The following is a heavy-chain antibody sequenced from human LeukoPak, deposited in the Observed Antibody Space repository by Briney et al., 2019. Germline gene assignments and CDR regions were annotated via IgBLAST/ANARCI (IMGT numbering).Heavy chain of an antibody. CDR1: GVSVSSGSYY. V-gene: IGHV4-61*01. CDR3: ARGQFQRDY. Sequence: SETLSLTCSVSGVSVSSGSYYWSWIRQPPGKGLEWIGYIYYSGSTAYHPSLKSRVTISEDTSKNQFSLNLRSVTAADTAVYYCARGQFQRDYWGQGTLVTVSS. J-gene: IGHJ4*02. CDR2: IYYSGST.